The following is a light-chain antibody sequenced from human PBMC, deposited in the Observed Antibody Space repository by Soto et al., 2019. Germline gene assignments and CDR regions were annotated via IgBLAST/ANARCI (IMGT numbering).Light chain of an antibody. Sequence: QSALTQPAAVSGSPAQSITISCTGTNSDVGGYNYVSWYQQHPGKAPKLMIFDVSNRPSGVSNRFSGYKSGNTASLTISGLQAEDEADYYCTSWTTSNSYVFGTGTKLTVL. V-gene: IGLV2-14*01. CDR3: TSWTTSNSYV. CDR1: NSDVGGYNY. J-gene: IGLJ1*01. CDR2: DVS.